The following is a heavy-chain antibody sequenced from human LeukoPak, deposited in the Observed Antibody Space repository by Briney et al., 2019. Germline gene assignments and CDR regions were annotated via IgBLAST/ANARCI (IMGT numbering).Heavy chain of an antibody. J-gene: IGHJ4*02. V-gene: IGHV3-64*01. CDR2: ISSNGGST. Sequence: GGSIRLSCAASGFAFSRYAMHWVRQAPGKGLEYVSAISSNGGSTYYANSVKGRFTIPRDNSKNTLYLQMGSLRAEDMAVYYCARGSLSLSYDSSGYYYWGQGTLVTVSS. CDR3: ARGSLSLSYDSSGYYY. D-gene: IGHD3-22*01. CDR1: GFAFSRYA.